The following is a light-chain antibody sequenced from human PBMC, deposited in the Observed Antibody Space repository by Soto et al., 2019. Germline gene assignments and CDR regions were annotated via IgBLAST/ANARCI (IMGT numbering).Light chain of an antibody. CDR3: SSYTRTDTVV. V-gene: IGLV2-14*01. Sequence: HSALTQPASVSGSPGQSITISCTGTSSDVGGYTYVSWYQQHPGKAPKLMIYEVSERPSGVSDRFSGSKSGNTASLTISGLQAEDEADYYCSSYTRTDTVVFGGGTQLTVL. J-gene: IGLJ2*01. CDR2: EVS. CDR1: SSDVGGYTY.